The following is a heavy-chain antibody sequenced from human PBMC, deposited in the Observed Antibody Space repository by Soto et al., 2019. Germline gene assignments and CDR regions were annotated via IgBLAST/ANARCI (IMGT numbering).Heavy chain of an antibody. CDR2: ISGSGGST. CDR3: LLGGWYTGYYFDY. V-gene: IGHV3-23*01. CDR1: GFTFSSYA. Sequence: EVQLLESGGGLVQPGGSLRLSCAASGFTFSSYAMSWVRQAPGKGLEWVSAISGSGGSTYYADSVKGRFTISRDNSKNTLYLQMNSLRAEDTAVYYCLLGGWYTGYYFDYWGQGTLVTVSS. J-gene: IGHJ4*02. D-gene: IGHD6-19*01.